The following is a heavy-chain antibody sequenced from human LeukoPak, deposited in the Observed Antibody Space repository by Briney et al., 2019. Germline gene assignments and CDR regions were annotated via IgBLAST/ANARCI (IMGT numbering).Heavy chain of an antibody. CDR1: GFTFSSYA. CDR3: ARDDNIAAAGTEAVDI. J-gene: IGHJ3*02. V-gene: IGHV3-30*04. CDR2: ISYDGSNK. Sequence: GGSLRLSCAASGFTFSSYAMHWVRQAPGKGLEWVAVISYDGSNKYYADSVKGRFTISRDNSKNTLYLQMNSWKAEDTSVYYCARDDNIAAAGTEAVDIWGEGTMVTVSS. D-gene: IGHD6-13*01.